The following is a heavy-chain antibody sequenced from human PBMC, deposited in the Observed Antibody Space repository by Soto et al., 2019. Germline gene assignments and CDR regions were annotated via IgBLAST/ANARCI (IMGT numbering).Heavy chain of an antibody. CDR1: GFTFSDDV. V-gene: IGHV3-23*01. Sequence: EVQLLESGGTLVQPGGSLRLSCAASGFTFSDDVMSWVRQAPGKGLQWVSAISGRGGSTYYADSVKGRFTISRDNSKNSLDLQMNSLRVEDTAVYYCAKDRGYSSDFDYRGQIPLVTVSS. D-gene: IGHD5-12*01. CDR2: ISGRGGST. CDR3: AKDRGYSSDFDY. J-gene: IGHJ4*02.